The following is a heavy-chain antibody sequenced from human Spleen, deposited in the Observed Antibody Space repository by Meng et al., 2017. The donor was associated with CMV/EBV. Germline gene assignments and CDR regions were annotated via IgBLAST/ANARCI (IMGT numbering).Heavy chain of an antibody. D-gene: IGHD2-2*01. Sequence: GESLKISCAASGFTFSNYWMSWVRQAPGKGLEWVANIKVDGIDKYYVDLVKGRFTISRDNAKNSLYLQMNSLRVEDTAVYYCARGGGSSDYWGQGTLVTVSS. V-gene: IGHV3-7*01. CDR2: IKVDGIDK. CDR3: ARGGGSSDY. J-gene: IGHJ4*02. CDR1: GFTFSNYW.